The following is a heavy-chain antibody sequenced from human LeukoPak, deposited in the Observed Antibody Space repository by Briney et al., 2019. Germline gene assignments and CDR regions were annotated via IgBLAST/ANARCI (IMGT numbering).Heavy chain of an antibody. V-gene: IGHV4-59*01. CDR2: ISNSGSR. D-gene: IGHD7-27*01. CDR3: ASESRQLGN. J-gene: IGHJ4*02. CDR1: GASISSLY. Sequence: SETLSLTCTVSGASISSLYWSWIRQPPGRGLEWIGFISNSGSRTYHPSLNSRVNISQDTSKNQFSLKVNYVTAADTAVYYCASESRQLGNWGQGTLVTVSS.